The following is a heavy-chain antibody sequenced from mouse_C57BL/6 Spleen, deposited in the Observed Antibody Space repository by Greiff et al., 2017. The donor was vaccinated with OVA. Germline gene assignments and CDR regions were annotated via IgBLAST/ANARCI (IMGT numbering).Heavy chain of an antibody. D-gene: IGHD2-1*01. V-gene: IGHV1-18*01. J-gene: IGHJ2*01. CDR2: INPNNGGT. CDR3: ARAEIYYGNYYFDY. CDR1: GYTFTDYN. Sequence: VQLKQSGPELVKPGASVKIPCKASGYTFTDYNMDWVKQSHGKSLEWIGDINPNNGGTIYNQKFKGKATLTVDKSSSTAYMELRSLTSEDTAVYYCARAEIYYGNYYFDYWGQGTTLTVSS.